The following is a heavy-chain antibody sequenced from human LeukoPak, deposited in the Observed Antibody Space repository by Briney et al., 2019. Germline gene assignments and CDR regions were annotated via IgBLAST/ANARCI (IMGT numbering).Heavy chain of an antibody. CDR1: GFTFSSSW. CDR3: ARGNQQLPRSTSDY. CDR2: IKTDGSTT. J-gene: IGHJ4*02. V-gene: IGHV3-74*01. Sequence: GGSLRLSCAVSGFTFSSSWMHWVRQAPGKGLVWVSHIKTDGSTTAYADSVKGRFTISRDNAKNTLYLQMNSLRAEDTGVYYRARGNQQLPRSTSDYWGQGTLVTVSS. D-gene: IGHD2-2*01.